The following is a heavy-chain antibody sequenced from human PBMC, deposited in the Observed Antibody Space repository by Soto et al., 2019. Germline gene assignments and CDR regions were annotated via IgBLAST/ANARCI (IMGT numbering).Heavy chain of an antibody. CDR2: ISAKGTT. CDR3: ARDQSGAADI. V-gene: IGHV4-4*07. Sequence: PSETLSLTCTVSGDSMTTYYWSWIRQSAEKGLEWIGRISAKGTTTYIPSLKSRIALSIDTSKNQFSLNLKFVTAADTAVYFCARDQSGAADIWGQGTLVTVS. J-gene: IGHJ3*02. D-gene: IGHD7-27*01. CDR1: GDSMTTYY.